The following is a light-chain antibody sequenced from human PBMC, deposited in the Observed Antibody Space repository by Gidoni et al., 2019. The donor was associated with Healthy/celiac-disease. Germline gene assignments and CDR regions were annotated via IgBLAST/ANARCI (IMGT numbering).Light chain of an antibody. CDR2: KAS. Sequence: DSKMTQSPSTLSASVGDRVTITCRASQSLSSWLAWYQQKPGKAPKLLIYKASSLESGVPSRFSGGGSGTDFTLTISSLQPYDFATYYCQQYNSYWTFGQGTKVEIK. J-gene: IGKJ1*01. V-gene: IGKV1-5*03. CDR1: QSLSSW. CDR3: QQYNSYWT.